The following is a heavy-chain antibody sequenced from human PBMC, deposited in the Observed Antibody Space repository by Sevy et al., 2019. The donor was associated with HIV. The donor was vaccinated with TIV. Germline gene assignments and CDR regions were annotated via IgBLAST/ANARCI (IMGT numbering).Heavy chain of an antibody. CDR2: INYDGSDK. CDR3: AKGLGMVQGALLSDDV. D-gene: IGHD3-10*01. CDR1: GFTFSSYG. Sequence: GGSLRLSCATSGFTFSSYGMHWVRQAPGKGLQWVSFINYDGSDKKYGDSVKGRFTISRDNSKNTLYLQMNSLRPEDTAVYYCAKGLGMVQGALLSDDVWGQGTMVTVSS. J-gene: IGHJ3*01. V-gene: IGHV3-30*02.